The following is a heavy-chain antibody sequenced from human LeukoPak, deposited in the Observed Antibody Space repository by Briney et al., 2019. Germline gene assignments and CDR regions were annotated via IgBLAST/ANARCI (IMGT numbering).Heavy chain of an antibody. J-gene: IGHJ4*02. CDR3: AKVLDYCDGGTCYNSGMDS. D-gene: IGHD2-15*01. CDR1: GFTFSSYG. V-gene: IGHV3-64D*09. Sequence: GGSLRLSCSASGFTFSSYGIHCVRQAPGKGLEYVSTITSHGGSAYYADSVKGRFTISRDNSKNTLYLQMSSLGADDTAVYYCAKVLDYCDGGTCYNSGMDSWGQGTLVTVSS. CDR2: ITSHGGSA.